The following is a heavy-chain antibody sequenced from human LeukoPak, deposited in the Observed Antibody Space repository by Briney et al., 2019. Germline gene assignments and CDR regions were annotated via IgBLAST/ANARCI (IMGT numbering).Heavy chain of an antibody. D-gene: IGHD2-15*01. J-gene: IGHJ6*04. Sequence: ASVKVSCKASGGTFTIYAISWVRQAPGQGLEWMGGIIPIFGTANYAQKFQGRVTITADESTSTAYMELSSLRSEDTAVYYCARANCSGGSCYSEYYYGMDVWGKGTTVTVSS. CDR2: IIPIFGTA. CDR3: ARANCSGGSCYSEYYYGMDV. CDR1: GGTFTIYA. V-gene: IGHV1-69*13.